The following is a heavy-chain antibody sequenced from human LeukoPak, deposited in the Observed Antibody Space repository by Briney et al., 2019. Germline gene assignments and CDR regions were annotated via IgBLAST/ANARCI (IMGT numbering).Heavy chain of an antibody. CDR2: ISAYNGNT. Sequence: GASVKVSCKASGYTFTSYGISWVRQAPGQGLEWMGWISAYNGNTNYAQKLQGRVTMTTDTSTSTAYMELRSLGSDDTAVYYCARGVVRGVMPKEAFDIWGQGTMVTVSS. J-gene: IGHJ3*02. CDR3: ARGVVRGVMPKEAFDI. D-gene: IGHD3-10*01. V-gene: IGHV1-18*01. CDR1: GYTFTSYG.